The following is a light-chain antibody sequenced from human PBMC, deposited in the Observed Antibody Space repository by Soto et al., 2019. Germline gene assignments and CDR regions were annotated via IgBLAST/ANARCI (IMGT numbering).Light chain of an antibody. CDR2: DAS. Sequence: EIVLTQSPATLSLSPGERATLSCRASQSVSSYLAWYQQKPGQAPRILIYDASNRATGIPARFSGSGSGTGLTLTISSLEPEDFAVYYCQQRSNWPLTXGQGTRLEIK. CDR1: QSVSSY. CDR3: QQRSNWPLT. V-gene: IGKV3-11*01. J-gene: IGKJ5*01.